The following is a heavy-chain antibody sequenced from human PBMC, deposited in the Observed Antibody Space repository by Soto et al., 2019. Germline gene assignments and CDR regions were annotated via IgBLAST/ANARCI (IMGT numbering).Heavy chain of an antibody. V-gene: IGHV4-31*03. CDR2: IYYSGST. CDR1: GGSISSGDYY. Sequence: QVQLQESGPGLVKPSQTLSLTCTVSGGSISSGDYYWSWIRQHPGKGLEWIGYIYYSGSTYYNPSLKGRVTISVDMSKNQFSLKLTSVTAADTAVYYCARRAYGSGTYYFDYWGQGTLVTVSS. J-gene: IGHJ4*02. CDR3: ARRAYGSGTYYFDY. D-gene: IGHD3-10*01.